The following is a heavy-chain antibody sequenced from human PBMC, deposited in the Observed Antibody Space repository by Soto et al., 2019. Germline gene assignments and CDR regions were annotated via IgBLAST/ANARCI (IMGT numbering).Heavy chain of an antibody. Sequence: QVHLVQSGAEVKKPGASVKVSCKTSGYTFSAYYMHWVRQAPGQGLEWMGCINPKSGGTLYAQKFQGRVTMTRDTSISTAYMELGRLRSDDTAVYYCARGGTFAYDTSGYSVYWGQGTLVTVSS. D-gene: IGHD3-22*01. V-gene: IGHV1-2*02. CDR3: ARGGTFAYDTSGYSVY. CDR2: INPKSGGT. J-gene: IGHJ4*02. CDR1: GYTFSAYY.